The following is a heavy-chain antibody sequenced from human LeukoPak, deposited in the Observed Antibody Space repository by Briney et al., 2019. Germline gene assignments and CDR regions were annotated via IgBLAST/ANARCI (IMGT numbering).Heavy chain of an antibody. Sequence: ASVKVSCKASGYTFTGYYMHWVRQAPGQGLEWMEWINPNSGGTNYAQKFQGWVTMTRDTSISTAYMELSRLRSDDTAVYYCATDGWLQPAWLDYWGQGTLVTVSS. V-gene: IGHV1-2*04. CDR1: GYTFTGYY. J-gene: IGHJ4*02. CDR2: INPNSGGT. CDR3: ATDGWLQPAWLDY. D-gene: IGHD5-24*01.